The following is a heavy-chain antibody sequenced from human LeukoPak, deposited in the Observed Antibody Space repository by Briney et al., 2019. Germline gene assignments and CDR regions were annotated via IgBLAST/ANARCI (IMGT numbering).Heavy chain of an antibody. CDR2: ISYNGDRT. D-gene: IGHD3-22*01. CDR1: GFTFSSYA. V-gene: IGHV3-30-3*01. Sequence: SGGSLRLSCAASGFTFSSYAMHWAREAPGKGLGWIAFISYNGDRTYYADSVKGRFTISRDNSKSTVYLQMNSLKSDDTAVYYCAKYYYDSSGYPYYFDYWGQGTLVTVSS. CDR3: AKYYYDSSGYPYYFDY. J-gene: IGHJ4*02.